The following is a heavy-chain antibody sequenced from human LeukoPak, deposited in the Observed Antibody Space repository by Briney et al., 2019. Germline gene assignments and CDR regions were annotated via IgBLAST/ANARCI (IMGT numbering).Heavy chain of an antibody. D-gene: IGHD4-17*01. Sequence: GGSLRLSCAASGFTFSDYYMSWIRQAPGKGLEWVSYISSSGSTIYYADSVKGRFTISRDNAKNSLNLQMNSLRAEDTAVYYCARGGNHGDYWYFDLWGRGTLVTVSS. V-gene: IGHV3-11*04. CDR2: ISSSGSTI. CDR3: ARGGNHGDYWYFDL. J-gene: IGHJ2*01. CDR1: GFTFSDYY.